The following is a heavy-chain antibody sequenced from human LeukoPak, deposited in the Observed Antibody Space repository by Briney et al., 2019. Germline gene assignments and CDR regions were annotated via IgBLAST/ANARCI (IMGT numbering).Heavy chain of an antibody. CDR2: IYYSGST. J-gene: IGHJ4*02. CDR1: GGSISSSSYY. D-gene: IGHD3-16*02. Sequence: SETLSLTCTVSGGSISSSSYYWGWIRQPPGKGLEWIGSIYYSGSTYYNPSLKSRVTISVDTSKNQFSLKLSSVTAADTAVYYCARVLNYDYVWGSYRRGYFDYWGQGTLVTVSS. V-gene: IGHV4-39*07. CDR3: ARVLNYDYVWGSYRRGYFDY.